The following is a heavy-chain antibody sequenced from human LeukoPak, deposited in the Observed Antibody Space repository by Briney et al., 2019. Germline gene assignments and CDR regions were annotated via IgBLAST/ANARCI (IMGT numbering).Heavy chain of an antibody. J-gene: IGHJ4*02. D-gene: IGHD4-11*01. CDR1: GFTFSSYD. CDR3: ARRTYSNYFFDY. V-gene: IGHV3-48*03. CDR2: ISSSGSAI. Sequence: GGSLRLSCAASGFTFSSYDMNWVRQAPGKGLEWVSYISSSGSAIYYADSVKGRFTISRDNAKNSLYLQMNSLRAEDTAVYYCARRTYSNYFFDYWGQGALVTVSS.